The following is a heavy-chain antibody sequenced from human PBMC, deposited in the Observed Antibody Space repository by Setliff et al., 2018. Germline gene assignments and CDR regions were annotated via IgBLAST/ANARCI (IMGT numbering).Heavy chain of an antibody. CDR3: ASAGEAAAERKGLLEF. Sequence: ASVKVSCKATGYTLSRHYMHWARQAPGQGLEWMEIINPGGGSASIVQKFQGRVTMTSDTATSKVYMEFTGLTSEDTAVYYCASAGEAAAERKGLLEFWGQGTLVTVSS. V-gene: IGHV1-46*01. J-gene: IGHJ4*02. CDR1: GYTLSRHY. CDR2: INPGGGSA. D-gene: IGHD6-13*01.